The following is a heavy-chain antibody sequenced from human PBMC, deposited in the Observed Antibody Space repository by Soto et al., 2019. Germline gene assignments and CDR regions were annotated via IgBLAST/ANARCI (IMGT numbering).Heavy chain of an antibody. J-gene: IGHJ6*02. CDR3: ARGSLVPAAMGESYYYYGMDV. V-gene: IGHV4-31*03. D-gene: IGHD2-2*01. Sequence: SETLSLTCTVSGGSISSGGYYWSWIRQHPGKGLEWIGYIYYSGSTYYNPSLKSRVTISVDTSKNQFSLKLSSVTAADTAVYYCARGSLVPAAMGESYYYYGMDVWGQGTTVTVSS. CDR2: IYYSGST. CDR1: GGSISSGGYY.